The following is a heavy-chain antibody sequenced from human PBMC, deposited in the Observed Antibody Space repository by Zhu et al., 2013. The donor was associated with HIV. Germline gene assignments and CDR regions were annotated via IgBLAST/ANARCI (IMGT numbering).Heavy chain of an antibody. V-gene: IGHV1-18*01. D-gene: IGHD6-13*01. CDR3: ARGFGAAAGFDY. Sequence: QVQLVQSGGEVKKPGASVTVSCKASGYSFTNFGISWLRQAPGQGLEWLGWISAYNGLTNYAQFVQGRVTMTADTSSSTVYMELRSLIFDDTAVYFCARGFGAAAGFDYWGQGTLVTVSA. CDR1: GYSFTNFG. J-gene: IGHJ4*02. CDR2: ISAYNGLT.